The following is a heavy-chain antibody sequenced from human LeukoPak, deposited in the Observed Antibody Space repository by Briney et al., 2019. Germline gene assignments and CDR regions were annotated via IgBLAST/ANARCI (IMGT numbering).Heavy chain of an antibody. CDR2: INHSGST. D-gene: IGHD3-22*01. V-gene: IGHV4-34*01. CDR3: ARTYYYDSSGYYYFDY. CDR1: GGSFSGYY. J-gene: IGHJ4*02. Sequence: SETLSLTCAVYGGSFSGYYWSWIRQPPGKGLEWIGEINHSGSTNYNPSLKSRVTISVDTSKNQFSLKLSSVTAADTAVYYCARTYYYDSSGYYYFDYWGQGTLATVSS.